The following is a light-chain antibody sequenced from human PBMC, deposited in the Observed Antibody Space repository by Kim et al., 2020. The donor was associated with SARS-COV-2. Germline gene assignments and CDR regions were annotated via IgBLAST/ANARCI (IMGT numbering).Light chain of an antibody. CDR2: DVR. CDR1: GSDVGCYNC. CDR3: SSYTSSSTV. V-gene: IGLV2-14*04. Sequence: PVQSHTIACTGTGSDVGCYNCVSWDKQHPGKAPKLMIYDVRKRPSGVSNRFSGSKSGNTASLTISGLQAEDEADYYCSSYTSSSTVFGTGTKVTVL. J-gene: IGLJ1*01.